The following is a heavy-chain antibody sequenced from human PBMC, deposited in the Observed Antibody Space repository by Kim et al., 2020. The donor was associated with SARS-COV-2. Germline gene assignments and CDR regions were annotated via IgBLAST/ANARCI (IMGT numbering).Heavy chain of an antibody. CDR3: SRDGGFGSPYYYYGMDV. CDR1: GFSLSGSA. J-gene: IGHJ6*02. CDR2: IRTKANSYAT. D-gene: IGHD3-10*01. V-gene: IGHV3-73*01. Sequence: GGSLRLSCVASGFSLSGSAMHWVRQASGKGLEWVVRIRTKANSYATAYAASLKGRFTISRDDSENTAYLQMNSLKTEDTAIYYCSRDGGFGSPYYYYGMDVWGQGTTVTVSS.